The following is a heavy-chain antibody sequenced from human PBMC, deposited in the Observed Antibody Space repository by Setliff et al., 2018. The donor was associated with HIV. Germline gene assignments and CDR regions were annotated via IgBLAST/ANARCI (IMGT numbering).Heavy chain of an antibody. J-gene: IGHJ3*01. V-gene: IGHV3-48*02. D-gene: IGHD3-3*01. CDR2: TTGYNSTI. CDR3: VRDPGGIFDAFDV. CDR1: GFTFSSYG. Sequence: GSLRLSCAASGFTFSSYGMNWVRQAPGKGLEWVSYTTGYNSTIDYADSVKGRFTISRDNAKKSLYLQMHSLTDEDTAVYYCVRDPGGIFDAFDVWGQGTMVTVSS.